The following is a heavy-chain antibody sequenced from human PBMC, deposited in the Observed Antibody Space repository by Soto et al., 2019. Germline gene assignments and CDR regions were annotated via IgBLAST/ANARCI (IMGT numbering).Heavy chain of an antibody. CDR3: AKGNGYCTNGVCYGAFDY. CDR2: ISGSGGST. CDR1: GFTFSSYA. Sequence: EVQLLESGGGLVQPGGSLRLSCAASGFTFSSYAMSWVRQAPGKGLEWVSAISGSGGSTYYADPVKGRFTISRDNSMNTLYLQMNSLRAEDTAVYYCAKGNGYCTNGVCYGAFDYWGQGTLVTVSS. J-gene: IGHJ4*02. V-gene: IGHV3-23*01. D-gene: IGHD2-8*01.